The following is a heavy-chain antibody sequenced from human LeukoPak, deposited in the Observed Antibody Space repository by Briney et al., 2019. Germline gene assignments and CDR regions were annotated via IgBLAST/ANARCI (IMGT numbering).Heavy chain of an antibody. D-gene: IGHD6-13*01. J-gene: IGHJ4*02. CDR3: ARFIAAPYYFDY. V-gene: IGHV3-23*01. CDR1: GFTFSSYG. Sequence: GGTLRLSCAASGFTFSSYGMIWVRQAPGKGLEWVSGISGSGGSTYLADSVKGRFTISRDNSKNTLYLQMNSLRAEDTAVYYCARFIAAPYYFDYWGRGTLVTVSS. CDR2: ISGSGGST.